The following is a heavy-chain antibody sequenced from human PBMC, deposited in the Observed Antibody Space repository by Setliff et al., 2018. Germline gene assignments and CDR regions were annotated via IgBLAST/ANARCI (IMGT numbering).Heavy chain of an antibody. D-gene: IGHD2-8*01. V-gene: IGHV3-30*02. CDR3: AKVKKPLIRGSGFDY. CDR2: VRFDGSYK. Sequence: GGSLRLSCAASGFVFGTYGMHWVRQAPGTGLEWVASVRFDGSYKVYADSVKGRFTISRDNSENTLFLQMTSLRPEDTGIYYCAKVKKPLIRGSGFDYWGRGTLVTVPS. CDR1: GFVFGTYG. J-gene: IGHJ4*02.